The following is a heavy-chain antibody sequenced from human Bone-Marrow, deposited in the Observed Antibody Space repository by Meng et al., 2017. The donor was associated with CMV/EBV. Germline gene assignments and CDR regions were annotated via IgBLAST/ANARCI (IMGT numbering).Heavy chain of an antibody. CDR1: SFRGYY. CDR2: INHSGST. D-gene: IGHD3-10*01. J-gene: IGHJ4*02. V-gene: IGHV4-34*01. CDR3: AREPRITMVRGVIHKEVDY. Sequence: SFRGYYWSWIRQPPGKGLEWIGEINHSGSTNYNPSLKSRVTISVDTSKNQFSLKLSSVTAADTAVYYCAREPRITMVRGVIHKEVDYWGQGTLVTVSS.